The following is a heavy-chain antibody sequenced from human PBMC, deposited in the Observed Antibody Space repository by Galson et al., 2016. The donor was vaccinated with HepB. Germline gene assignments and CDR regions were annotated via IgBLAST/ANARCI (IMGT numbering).Heavy chain of an antibody. J-gene: IGHJ4*02. Sequence: QSGAEVKKPGESLRISCKGSGYSFTNYWISWVRQMPGKGLEWMGRIDPSDSYTNYSPSFQGHVTISADRSISTAYLQWSRLKGSDTAMYYCARHEWGYCSGGSGHAFDYCGQGTLVTVSS. CDR2: IDPSDSYT. D-gene: IGHD2-15*01. V-gene: IGHV5-10-1*01. CDR1: GYSFTNYW. CDR3: ARHEWGYCSGGSGHAFDY.